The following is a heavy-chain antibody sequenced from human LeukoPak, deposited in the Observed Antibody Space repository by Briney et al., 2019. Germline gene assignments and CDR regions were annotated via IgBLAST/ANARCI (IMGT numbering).Heavy chain of an antibody. CDR2: IYTSGST. CDR1: GGSISSGSYY. CDR3: ARTWFGELYPDY. D-gene: IGHD3-10*01. Sequence: SETLSLTCTVSGGSISSGSYYWSWIRQPAGKGLEWIGRIYTSGSTNYNPSLKSRVTISVDTSKNQFSLKLSSVTAADTAVYYCARTWFGELYPDYWGQGTLVTVSS. J-gene: IGHJ4*02. V-gene: IGHV4-61*02.